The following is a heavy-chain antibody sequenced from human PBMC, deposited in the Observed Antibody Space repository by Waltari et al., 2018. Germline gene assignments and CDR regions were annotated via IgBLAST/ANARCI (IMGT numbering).Heavy chain of an antibody. V-gene: IGHV4-59*01. Sequence: QVQLQESGPGLVKPSETLSLTCTVSGGSISSYYWSWIRQPPGKGLEWIGYIYYSGSTNYNPSPKSRVTRSVDTSKNQFSLKLSSVTAADTAVYYCARVPATYYDFWSGSHRGGSSGYYFDYWGQGTLVTVSS. CDR1: GGSISSYY. CDR3: ARVPATYYDFWSGSHRGGSSGYYFDY. CDR2: IYYSGST. J-gene: IGHJ4*02. D-gene: IGHD3-3*01.